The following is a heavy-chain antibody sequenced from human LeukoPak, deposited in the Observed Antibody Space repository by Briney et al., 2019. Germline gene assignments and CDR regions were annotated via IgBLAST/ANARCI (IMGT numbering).Heavy chain of an antibody. Sequence: ASVKVSCKASGYTFTSYGISWVRQAPGQGLEWMGWISAYNGNTNYAQKLQGRVTMTTDTSTSTAYMELRSLRSDDTAVYYCARDIRDGADRILGAVNDAFDIWGQGTMVTVSS. D-gene: IGHD1-26*01. CDR3: ARDIRDGADRILGAVNDAFDI. J-gene: IGHJ3*02. CDR1: GYTFTSYG. CDR2: ISAYNGNT. V-gene: IGHV1-18*01.